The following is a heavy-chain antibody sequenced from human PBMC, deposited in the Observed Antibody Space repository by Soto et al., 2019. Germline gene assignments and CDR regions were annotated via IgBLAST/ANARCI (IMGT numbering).Heavy chain of an antibody. V-gene: IGHV4-34*01. J-gene: IGHJ6*02. Sequence: SETLSLTCAVYGGSFSGYYWSWIRQPPGKGLEWIGEINHSGSTNYNPSLKSRVTISVDTSKNQFSLKLSSVTAADTAVYYCASRSGSYSRYYYYGMDVWGQGTTVTVSS. D-gene: IGHD3-10*01. CDR1: GGSFSGYY. CDR2: INHSGST. CDR3: ASRSGSYSRYYYYGMDV.